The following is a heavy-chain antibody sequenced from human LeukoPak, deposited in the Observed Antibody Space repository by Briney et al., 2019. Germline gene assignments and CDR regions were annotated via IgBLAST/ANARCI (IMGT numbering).Heavy chain of an antibody. CDR2: ISSSSSTI. CDR1: AFIFSGHW. V-gene: IGHV3-48*02. CDR3: ARDIVGATNEPDY. D-gene: IGHD1-26*01. J-gene: IGHJ4*02. Sequence: GGSLRLSCEGSAFIFSGHWMNWVRQTPGKGLEWVSYISSSSSTIYYADSVKGRFTISRDNAKNSLYLQMNSLRDEDTAVYYCARDIVGATNEPDYWGQGTLVTVSS.